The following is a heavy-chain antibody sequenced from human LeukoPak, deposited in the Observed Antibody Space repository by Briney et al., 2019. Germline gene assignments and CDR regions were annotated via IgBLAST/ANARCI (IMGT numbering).Heavy chain of an antibody. CDR2: ISYDGSNK. Sequence: GGSLRLSCAASGFTFSSYGMHWVRQAPGKGLEWVAVISYDGSNKYYADSVKGRFTISRDNSKNTLYLQMNSLRAEDTAVYYCAKDLYDYVWGSYRNYYYMDVWGKGTTVTVSS. CDR3: AKDLYDYVWGSYRNYYYMDV. D-gene: IGHD3-16*02. V-gene: IGHV3-30*18. J-gene: IGHJ6*03. CDR1: GFTFSSYG.